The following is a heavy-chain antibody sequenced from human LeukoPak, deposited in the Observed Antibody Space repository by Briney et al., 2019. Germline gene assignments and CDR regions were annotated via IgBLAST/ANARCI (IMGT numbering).Heavy chain of an antibody. Sequence: SETLSLTCTVSGGSIRSSYYYWAWIRQPPGKGLEWIGSVYYGRSPYFNPSLESRATISVDTSKNHFSLKMSSVTAADTAVYYCARSSGTGTFSYWGQGTLVTVSS. CDR3: ARSSGTGTFSY. J-gene: IGHJ4*02. CDR2: VYYGRSP. D-gene: IGHD6-25*01. V-gene: IGHV4-39*02. CDR1: GGSIRSSYYY.